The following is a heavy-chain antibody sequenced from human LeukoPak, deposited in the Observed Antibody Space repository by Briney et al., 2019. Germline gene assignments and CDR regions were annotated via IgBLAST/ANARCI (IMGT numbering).Heavy chain of an antibody. D-gene: IGHD6-13*01. CDR2: INPSGGST. CDR3: ARLRVYYYMDV. Sequence: GTSVKVSCKASGYTFISYYLHWVRQAPGQGLEWMGIINPSGGSTSYAQKLQGRVTMTTDTSTSTAYMELRSLRSDDTAVYYCARLRVYYYMDVWGKGTTVTVSS. V-gene: IGHV1-46*01. CDR1: GYTFISYY. J-gene: IGHJ6*03.